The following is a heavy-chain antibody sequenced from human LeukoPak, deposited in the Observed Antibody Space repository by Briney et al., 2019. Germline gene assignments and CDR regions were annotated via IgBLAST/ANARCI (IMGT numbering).Heavy chain of an antibody. CDR3: ARDNGFWTFDY. D-gene: IGHD3/OR15-3a*01. V-gene: IGHV3-30-3*01. Sequence: GRSLRLSCAASGFTFSTYSIHWVRQAPGKGLEWVAIISSDGNKKYYSDSVQGRFTISRDNSGNTLYLQMNSLRPEDTAVYYCARDNGFWTFDYLGQGTLVTVSS. CDR1: GFTFSTYS. J-gene: IGHJ4*02. CDR2: ISSDGNKK.